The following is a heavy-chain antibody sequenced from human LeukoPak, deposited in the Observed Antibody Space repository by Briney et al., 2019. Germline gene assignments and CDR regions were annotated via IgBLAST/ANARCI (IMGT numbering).Heavy chain of an antibody. CDR2: IKEDGRDI. CDR1: QFIISYDW. CDR3: VRGSGWLFGL. Sequence: GGSLRLSCAASQFIISYDWMHWVRQAPGKGLEWVASIKEDGRDIHYLDSVKGRFSISRDNAKNSLYLEMNTLRAEDTAVYYCVRGSGWLFGLWGQGSLVTVSS. V-gene: IGHV3-7*01. D-gene: IGHD6-19*01. J-gene: IGHJ4*02.